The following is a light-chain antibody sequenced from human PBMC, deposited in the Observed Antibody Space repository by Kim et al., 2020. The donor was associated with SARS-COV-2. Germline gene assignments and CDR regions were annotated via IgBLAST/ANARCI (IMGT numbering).Light chain of an antibody. J-gene: IGKJ1*01. CDR3: QQYYNYPLT. CDR2: KAS. V-gene: IGKV1-5*03. Sequence: AYVGDRFPITGRASQSISSWLAWYQQKPGKAPKLLIYKASSLESGVPSRFSGSGSGTEFTLTISSLQPDDFATYYCQQYYNYPLTFGQETKVDIK. CDR1: QSISSW.